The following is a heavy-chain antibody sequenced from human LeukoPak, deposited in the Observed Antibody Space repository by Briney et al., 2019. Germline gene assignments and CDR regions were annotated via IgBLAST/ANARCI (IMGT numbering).Heavy chain of an antibody. D-gene: IGHD6-6*01. CDR2: ISSSSSYI. CDR1: GYSFSSYS. Sequence: GESLKISCEGSGYSFSSYSMNWVRQAPGKGLEWVSSISSSSSYIYYADSVKGRFTISRDNAKNSLYLQMNSLRAEDTAVYYCARSYSSSPGFDYWGQGTLVTVSS. CDR3: ARSYSSSPGFDY. V-gene: IGHV3-21*01. J-gene: IGHJ4*02.